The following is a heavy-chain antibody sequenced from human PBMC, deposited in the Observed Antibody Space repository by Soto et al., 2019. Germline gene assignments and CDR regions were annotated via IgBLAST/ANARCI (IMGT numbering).Heavy chain of an antibody. J-gene: IGHJ3*02. V-gene: IGHV1-69*05. CDR3: ARAREIATIGSHGFDS. Sequence: QVQLVQSGAEVKKPGSSVKVSCKASGGTFSSYAISWVRQAPGQGLEWMGGIIPIFGTANYAQKFQGRVTIXXDDAPSSAYLARGSLRSEDSAVSYWARAREIATIGSHGFDSWGQGTMVTVSS. CDR2: IIPIFGTA. CDR1: GGTFSSYA. D-gene: IGHD2-21*01.